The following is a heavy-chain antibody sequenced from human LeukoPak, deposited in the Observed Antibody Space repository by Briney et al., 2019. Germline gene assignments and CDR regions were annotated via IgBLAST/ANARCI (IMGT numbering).Heavy chain of an antibody. Sequence: GGSLRLSCAASGLTFSSHWMHWVRQAPGKGLVWVSRITNDGSSTTYADSVKGRFTISRDNSKNTLYLQMNSLRAEDTAVYYCAKDPVIQVKSSGPSEFDYWGQGTLVTVSS. J-gene: IGHJ4*02. CDR2: ITNDGSST. V-gene: IGHV3-74*01. CDR3: AKDPVIQVKSSGPSEFDY. D-gene: IGHD6-19*01. CDR1: GLTFSSHW.